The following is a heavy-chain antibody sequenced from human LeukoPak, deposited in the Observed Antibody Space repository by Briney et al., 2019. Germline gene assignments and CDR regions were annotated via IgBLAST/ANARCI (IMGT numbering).Heavy chain of an antibody. Sequence: SETLSLTCAVYGGSFSSYYWSWIRQPPGKGLEWIGYIYYSGSTNYNPSLKSRVTISVDTSKNQFSLKLSSVTAADTAVYYCAGGDATFNYDFWSGSCNWFDPWGQGTLVTVSS. CDR2: IYYSGST. V-gene: IGHV4-59*01. CDR1: GGSFSSYY. D-gene: IGHD3-3*01. CDR3: AGGDATFNYDFWSGSCNWFDP. J-gene: IGHJ5*02.